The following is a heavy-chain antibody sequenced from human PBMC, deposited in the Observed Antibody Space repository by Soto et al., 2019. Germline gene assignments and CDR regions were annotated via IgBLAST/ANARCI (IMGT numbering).Heavy chain of an antibody. V-gene: IGHV3-21*01. J-gene: IGHJ5*02. CDR3: ARDMYSSDYFVKWFEP. CDR2: ISSSSSYI. CDR1: GFTFSSYS. D-gene: IGHD6-19*01. Sequence: GGSLRLSCAASGFTFSSYSMNWVRQAPGRGLEWVSSISSSSSYIYYADSVKGRFTISRDNAKNSLDLQLNSLRGEDTAVYYCARDMYSSDYFVKWFEPWGQGTLVTVSS.